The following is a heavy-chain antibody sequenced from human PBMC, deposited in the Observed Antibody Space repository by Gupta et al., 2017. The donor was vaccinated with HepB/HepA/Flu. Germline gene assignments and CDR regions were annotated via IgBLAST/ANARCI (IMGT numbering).Heavy chain of an antibody. CDR2: ISSSGSTI. V-gene: IGHV3-48*03. Sequence: EVQLVESGGGLVQPGGSLRLSCAASGFTFSSYELNWVRQAPGKGLEWVSYISSSGSTIYYADSVKGRFTISRDNAKNSLYLQMNSLRAEDTAVYYCARGGYSSGWSVIGVTTLYWGQGTLVTVSS. CDR3: ARGGYSSGWSVIGVTTLY. D-gene: IGHD6-19*01. J-gene: IGHJ4*02. CDR1: GFTFSSYE.